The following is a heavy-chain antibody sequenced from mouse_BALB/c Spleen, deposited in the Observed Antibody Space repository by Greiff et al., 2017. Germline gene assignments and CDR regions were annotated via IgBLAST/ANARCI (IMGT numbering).Heavy chain of an antibody. Sequence: VQLQESWAELAKPGASVKMSCKASGYTFTSYWMHWVKQRPGQGLEWIGYINPSTGYTEYNQKFKDKATLTADKSSSTAYMQLSSLTSEDSAVYYCARDDYDAMDYWGQGTSVTVSS. CDR3: ARDDYDAMDY. V-gene: IGHV1-7*01. J-gene: IGHJ4*01. CDR2: INPSTGYT. CDR1: GYTFTSYW.